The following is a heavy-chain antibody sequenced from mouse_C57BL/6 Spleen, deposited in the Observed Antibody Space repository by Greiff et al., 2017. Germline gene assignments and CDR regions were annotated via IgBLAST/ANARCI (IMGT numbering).Heavy chain of an antibody. Sequence: QVQLQQSGPELVKPGASVKISCKASGYAFSSSWMNWVKQRPGKGLEWIGRIYPGDGDTNYNGKFKGKATLTADKSSSTAYMQLSGLTSEDSAVSFCARGGWGAMDYWGQGTSVTVSS. CDR1: GYAFSSSW. V-gene: IGHV1-82*01. CDR3: ARGGWGAMDY. J-gene: IGHJ4*01. CDR2: IYPGDGDT.